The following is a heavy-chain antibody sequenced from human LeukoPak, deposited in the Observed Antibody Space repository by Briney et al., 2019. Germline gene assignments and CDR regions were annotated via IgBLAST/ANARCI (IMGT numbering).Heavy chain of an antibody. Sequence: SETLSLTCTVSGGSISSSDSYWGWIRQPPGKGLEWIGSMYYSGSTYYNPSLRSRGTISIATSKNQFSLRLRSVTAADTAIYYCARRAYYDSSGYSPASGYFDLWGRGTLVSVSS. V-gene: IGHV4-39*07. CDR2: MYYSGST. D-gene: IGHD3-22*01. CDR1: GGSISSSDSY. CDR3: ARRAYYDSSGYSPASGYFDL. J-gene: IGHJ2*01.